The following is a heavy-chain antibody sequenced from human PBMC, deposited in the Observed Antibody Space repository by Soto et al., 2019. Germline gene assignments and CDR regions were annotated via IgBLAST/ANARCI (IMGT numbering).Heavy chain of an antibody. CDR1: GFTFSSYA. D-gene: IGHD3-10*01. V-gene: IGHV3-23*01. CDR2: ISGSGGST. J-gene: IGHJ5*02. Sequence: EVQLLESGGGLVQPRGSLRLSCAASGFTFSSYAMSWVRQAPGKGLEWVSAISGSGGSTYYADSVKGRFTISRDNSKNTLYLQMNSLRAEDTAVYYGAKGPNVLLLFGGNGEWFDPWGQGTLVTVSS. CDR3: AKGPNVLLLFGGNGEWFDP.